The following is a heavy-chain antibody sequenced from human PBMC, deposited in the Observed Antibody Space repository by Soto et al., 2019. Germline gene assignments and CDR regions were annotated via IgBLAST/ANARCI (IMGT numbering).Heavy chain of an antibody. CDR1: GGSFSGYY. Sequence: PSETLSLTCAVYGGSFSGYYWSWIRQPPGKGLEWIGEINHSGSTNYNPSLKSRVTISVDTSKNQFSLKLSSVTAADTAVYYCARISKVVAATRRNNWFDPWGQGTLVTVS. CDR3: ARISKVVAATRRNNWFDP. CDR2: INHSGST. D-gene: IGHD2-15*01. V-gene: IGHV4-34*01. J-gene: IGHJ5*02.